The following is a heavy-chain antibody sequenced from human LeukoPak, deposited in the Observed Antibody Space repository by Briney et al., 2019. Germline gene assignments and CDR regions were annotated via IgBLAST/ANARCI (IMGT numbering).Heavy chain of an antibody. V-gene: IGHV3-21*01. CDR1: GFTFSDYS. J-gene: IGHJ4*02. D-gene: IGHD4/OR15-4a*01. CDR3: ARRVPYFDY. Sequence: GGSLRLSCAASGFTFSDYSMTWVRQAPGKGLGWVSSISGSSSYIYYADSLKGRFTISRDNAKNSLFLQMNSLRAEDTAVYYCARRVPYFDYWGQGALVTVSS. CDR2: ISGSSSYI.